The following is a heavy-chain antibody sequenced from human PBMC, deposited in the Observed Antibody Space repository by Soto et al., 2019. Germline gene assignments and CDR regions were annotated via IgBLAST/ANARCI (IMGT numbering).Heavy chain of an antibody. V-gene: IGHV2-5*02. D-gene: IGHD4-17*01. CDR1: GFSLPTDRVG. CDR3: AHAYGWRSLY. CDR2: IYWDDSK. Sequence: QITLKESGPTLVKPTQTLTLTCTFSGFSLPTDRVGVGWIRQPPGKALEWLAVIYWDDSKTYRPSLKSRLTITKYTSKNQVALTMTDMDPVDTATYYCAHAYGWRSLYWGQGTLVTVSS. J-gene: IGHJ4*02.